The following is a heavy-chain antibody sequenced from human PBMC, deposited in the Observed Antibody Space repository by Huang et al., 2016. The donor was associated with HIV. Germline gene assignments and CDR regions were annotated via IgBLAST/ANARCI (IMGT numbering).Heavy chain of an antibody. CDR2: INHSGRT. Sequence: QVHLQQWGAGLLKPSEALSLTCAVYGGSFRNYFWSWIRQPPGKGLEWIGEINHSGRTSYSPSLKRRVTISVDTSKNQFSLKLSSVTAADTAVYYCARVEINTLTGYFSSFDNWGQGTLVTVSS. D-gene: IGHD3-9*01. V-gene: IGHV4-34*01. CDR3: ARVEINTLTGYFSSFDN. CDR1: GGSFRNYF. J-gene: IGHJ4*02.